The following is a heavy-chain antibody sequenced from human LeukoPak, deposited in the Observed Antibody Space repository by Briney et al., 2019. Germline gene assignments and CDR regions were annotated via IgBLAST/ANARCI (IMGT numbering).Heavy chain of an antibody. CDR2: ISGSGGSR. V-gene: IGHV3-23*01. D-gene: IGHD6-13*01. Sequence: GGSLRLSCAASGFTFNNYAINWVRQAPGKGLEWVSGISGSGGSRYYADSVKGRSTISRDNSKNTLYLQMNSLRAEDTAVYYCARDPHIAAAGTSTNYYNYYMDVWGKGTTVTISS. CDR1: GFTFNNYA. CDR3: ARDPHIAAAGTSTNYYNYYMDV. J-gene: IGHJ6*03.